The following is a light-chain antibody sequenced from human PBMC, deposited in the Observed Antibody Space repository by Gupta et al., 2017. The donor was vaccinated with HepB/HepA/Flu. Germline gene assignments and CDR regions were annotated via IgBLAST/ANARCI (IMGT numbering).Light chain of an antibody. CDR3: SSYAGSFNYVV. CDR2: EVT. V-gene: IGLV2-23*02. J-gene: IGLJ2*01. Sequence: QSALTQPASVSGSPGQSITISCTGNSNDVGKYNLVSWYQQNPGKAPKLLSYEVTKRPSGVSDRFSGSKSGNTASLTISGLHAEDEADYYCSSYAGSFNYVVFGGGTKLTVL. CDR1: SNDVGKYNL.